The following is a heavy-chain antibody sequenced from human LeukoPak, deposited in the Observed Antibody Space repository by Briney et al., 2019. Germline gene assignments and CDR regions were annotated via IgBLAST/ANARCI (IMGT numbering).Heavy chain of an antibody. D-gene: IGHD3-22*01. J-gene: IGHJ4*02. V-gene: IGHV4-34*01. CDR3: ARGKVYYYDSSGSTRTYYFDY. Sequence: SETLSLTCAVYGGSFSGYYWSWIRQPPGKGLEWIGEINHSGSTNYNPSLKSRVTISVDTSKNQFSLKLSSVTAADTAVYYCARGKVYYYDSSGSTRTYYFDYWGQGTLVTVSS. CDR1: GGSFSGYY. CDR2: INHSGST.